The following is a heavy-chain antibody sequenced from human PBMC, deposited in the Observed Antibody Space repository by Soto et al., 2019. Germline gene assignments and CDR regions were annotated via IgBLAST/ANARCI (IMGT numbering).Heavy chain of an antibody. CDR1: AYTFTSYY. CDR2: INPSRGGT. J-gene: IGHJ3*01. D-gene: IGHD2-2*01. V-gene: IGHV1-46*01. CDR3: TRSITTTAVTDAFDL. Sequence: QVQLVQSGAEVKKPGASVRVSCKASAYTFTSYYVHWVRQAPGQGPEWLGMINPSRGGTDYAHKFQVRVTMTRDTSTTTVYMELSSLRSEDTAIYYCTRSITTTAVTDAFDLWGQGTLVTGSS.